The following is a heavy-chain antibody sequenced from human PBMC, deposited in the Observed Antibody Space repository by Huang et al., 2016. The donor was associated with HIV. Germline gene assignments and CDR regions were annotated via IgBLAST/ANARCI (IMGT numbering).Heavy chain of an antibody. CDR1: GFNFSAYW. CDR3: ARGGIYYDVLTGRHYYYNGLDV. Sequence: EVHLVESGGDLVQPGGSLRLSCVASGFNFSAYWMSWVRQAPGKGLGGVANIKQDGSEKNYVDSVKGRFTISRDNAKNSVYLQLTSLGAEDTAVYYCARGGIYYDVLTGRHYYYNGLDVWGQGTTVTVSS. J-gene: IGHJ6*02. D-gene: IGHD3-9*01. CDR2: IKQDGSEK. V-gene: IGHV3-7*01.